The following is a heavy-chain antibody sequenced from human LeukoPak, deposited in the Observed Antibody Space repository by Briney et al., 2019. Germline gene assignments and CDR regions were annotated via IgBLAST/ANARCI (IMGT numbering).Heavy chain of an antibody. D-gene: IGHD6-13*01. V-gene: IGHV1-24*01. Sequence: ASVKVSCKASGGTFSSYAISWVRQAPGKGLEWMGGFDPEDGETIYAQKFQGRVTMTEDTSTDTAYMELSSLRSEDTAVYYCASEYSSSWYRNYYYYYGMDVWGQGTTVTVSS. CDR2: FDPEDGET. J-gene: IGHJ6*02. CDR3: ASEYSSSWYRNYYYYYGMDV. CDR1: GGTFSSYA.